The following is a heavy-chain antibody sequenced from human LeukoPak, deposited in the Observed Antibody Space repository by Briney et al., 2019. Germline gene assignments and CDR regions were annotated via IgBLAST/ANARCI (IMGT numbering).Heavy chain of an antibody. CDR3: ARDRWVRGMIIQD. V-gene: IGHV4-61*02. CDR2: IYTSGST. Sequence: PSETLSLTCTVSGDSISSGSYYWSWIRQPAGKGLEWIGRIYTSGSTNYHPSLKSRATISIDTSKNQFSLKLSSVTAADTAVYYCARDRWVRGMIIQDWGQGTLVTVSS. CDR1: GDSISSGSYY. D-gene: IGHD3-10*01. J-gene: IGHJ4*02.